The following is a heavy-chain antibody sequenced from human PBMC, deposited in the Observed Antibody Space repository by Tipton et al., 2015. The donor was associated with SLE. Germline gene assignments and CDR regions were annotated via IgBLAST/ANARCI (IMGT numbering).Heavy chain of an antibody. CDR1: GLNFGIFG. J-gene: IGHJ2*01. CDR3: VKDARTYVNFDYYYDV. D-gene: IGHD5-12*01. CDR2: ISYRGGPT. Sequence: GSLRLSCAASGLNFGIFGINWVRQIPGRGLEWLAISYRGGPTYYADSVKGRFTVSRDESTSTLYPQMDSLTGGDTAVYYCVKDARTYVNFDYYYDVWGRSPLVTVSS. V-gene: IGHV3-23*03.